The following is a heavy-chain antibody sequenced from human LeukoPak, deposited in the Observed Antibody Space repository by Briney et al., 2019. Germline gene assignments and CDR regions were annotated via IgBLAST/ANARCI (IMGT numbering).Heavy chain of an antibody. Sequence: GGSLRLSCAASGFTFTTYWMHWVRQAPGKGLEWVSAISGSGGSTYYADSVKGRFTISRDNSKNTLYLQMNSLRAEDTAVYYCATSDLRIFDYWGQGTLVTVSP. V-gene: IGHV3-23*01. D-gene: IGHD3-16*01. CDR1: GFTFTTYW. CDR3: ATSDLRIFDY. J-gene: IGHJ4*02. CDR2: ISGSGGST.